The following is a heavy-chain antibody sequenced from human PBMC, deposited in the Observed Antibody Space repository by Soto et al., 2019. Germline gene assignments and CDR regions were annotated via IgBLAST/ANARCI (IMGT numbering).Heavy chain of an antibody. CDR2: IDWDDDK. J-gene: IGHJ5*02. V-gene: IGHV2-70*01. CDR1: GFSLSTSGMC. Sequence: SGPTLVNPTQTLTLTCTFSGFSLSTSGMCVSWIRQPPGKALEWLALIDWDDDKYYSTSLKTRLTISKDTSKNQVVLTMTNMDPVDTATYYCAPVGYDFWSGSVPPYNWFDPWGQ. CDR3: APVGYDFWSGSVPPYNWFDP. D-gene: IGHD3-3*01.